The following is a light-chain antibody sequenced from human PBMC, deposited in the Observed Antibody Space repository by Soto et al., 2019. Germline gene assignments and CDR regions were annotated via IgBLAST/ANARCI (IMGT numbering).Light chain of an antibody. CDR2: EVT. CDR3: SSYTSSRTYL. Sequence: QAVRTQPASVAGSPGRWIAIACGGTSSDVGSSKVVSWYEQHPGKAPKLIICEVTKVPSGVSNRFSGSKSGNTASLTISGLPAEDEADYYCSSYTSSRTYLFGTGPKVTVL. CDR1: SSDVGSSKV. J-gene: IGLJ1*01. V-gene: IGLV2-14*01.